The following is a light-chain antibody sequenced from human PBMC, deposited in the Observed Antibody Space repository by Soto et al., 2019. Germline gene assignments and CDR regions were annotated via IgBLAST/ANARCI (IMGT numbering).Light chain of an antibody. Sequence: QSALTQPPSASGSHGQSVTISCTGTSSDIGGYDYVSRYQQHPGKAPRLMVHDVNKRPSGVPDRFSGSKSGNTASLTVSGLQADDEADYFCSSHAGTNNAFVFGTGTKVSVL. CDR1: SSDIGGYDY. V-gene: IGLV2-8*01. CDR2: DVN. CDR3: SSHAGTNNAFV. J-gene: IGLJ1*01.